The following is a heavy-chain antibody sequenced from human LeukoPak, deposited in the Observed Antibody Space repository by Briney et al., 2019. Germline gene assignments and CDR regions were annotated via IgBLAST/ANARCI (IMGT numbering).Heavy chain of an antibody. CDR1: GFTFSNYA. D-gene: IGHD3-3*01. J-gene: IGHJ4*02. V-gene: IGHV3-23*01. CDR2: ITGSGGST. Sequence: GGSLRLSCAASGFTFSNYAMSCVRQAPGKGLEWVSSITGSGGSTYYADSVKGRFTISRDNSKNTLYLQMSSLRAEDTAVYYCAKDKGDFWSGHHYWGQGTLVTVSS. CDR3: AKDKGDFWSGHHY.